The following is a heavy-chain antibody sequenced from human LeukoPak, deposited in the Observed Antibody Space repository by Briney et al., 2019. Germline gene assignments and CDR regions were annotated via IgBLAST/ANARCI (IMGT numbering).Heavy chain of an antibody. D-gene: IGHD3-3*01. V-gene: IGHV4-61*02. CDR1: GDSFSSVTDY. Sequence: SETLSLTCTVSGDSFSSVTDYWAWIRQPAGKGLEWIGRIYSTGSTNYNPSLESRVTISIDTSKNYFSLRLTSVTAADTAVYYCTRGLWSGFAWFDPWGQGTLVTVSS. CDR3: TRGLWSGFAWFDP. CDR2: IYSTGST. J-gene: IGHJ5*02.